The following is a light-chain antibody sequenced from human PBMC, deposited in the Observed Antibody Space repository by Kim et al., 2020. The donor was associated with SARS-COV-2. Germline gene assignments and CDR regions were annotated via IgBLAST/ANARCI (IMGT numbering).Light chain of an antibody. CDR2: AAS. J-gene: IGKJ1*01. CDR3: QKYDSAPPWT. V-gene: IGKV1-27*01. Sequence: DIQMTQSPSSLSASVGDRVTITCRASRDIGNSLAWYQQKPGEVPKLLIYAASTLHLGVPSRFSGSGSGTDFTLTISSLQPEDVATYYCQKYDSAPPWTFGQGTKVDIK. CDR1: RDIGNS.